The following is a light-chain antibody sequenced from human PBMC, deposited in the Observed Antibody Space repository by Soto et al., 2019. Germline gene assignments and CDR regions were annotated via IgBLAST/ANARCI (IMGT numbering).Light chain of an antibody. J-gene: IGKJ1*01. CDR1: QTSSSW. CDR3: QQYNSYSGT. Sequence: DIQMTQSPSTLSGSVGDRVTITCRASQTSSSWLAWYQQKPGKAPKLLIYKASSLESGVPSRFSGSGSGTEFTLTISSLQPDDFATYYCQQYNSYSGTFGQGTKV. CDR2: KAS. V-gene: IGKV1-5*03.